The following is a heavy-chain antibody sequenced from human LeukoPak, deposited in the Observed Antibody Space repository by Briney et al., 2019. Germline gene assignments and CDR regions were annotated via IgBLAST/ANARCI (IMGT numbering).Heavy chain of an antibody. V-gene: IGHV3-21*01. CDR1: GFTSSSYS. CDR2: ISSSSSYI. J-gene: IGHJ4*02. Sequence: GGSLRLSCAASGFTSSSYSMNWVRQAPGKGLEGVSSISSSSSYIYYAESVKGRFTISRDNAKNSLYLQMNSLRAEDTAVYYCARGYCSSTSCYDMDYWGQGTLVTVSS. D-gene: IGHD2-2*01. CDR3: ARGYCSSTSCYDMDY.